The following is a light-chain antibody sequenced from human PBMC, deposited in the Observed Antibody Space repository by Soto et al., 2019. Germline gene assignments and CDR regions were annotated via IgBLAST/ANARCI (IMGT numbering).Light chain of an antibody. CDR3: QQLNIYPLLP. J-gene: IGKJ3*01. CDR2: AAS. CDR1: QGISSY. V-gene: IGKV1-9*01. Sequence: DIQLTQSPSFLSASVGDRVTITCRASQGISSYLAWYQQKPGKAPKLLIYAASTLQSGVPSRFSGSGSGPEFTLTISSLQPDDFATYYCQQLNIYPLLPFGPGTKVDIK.